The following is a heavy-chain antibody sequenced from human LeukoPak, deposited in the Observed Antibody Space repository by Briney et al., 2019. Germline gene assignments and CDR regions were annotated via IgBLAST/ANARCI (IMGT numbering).Heavy chain of an antibody. V-gene: IGHV3-23*01. D-gene: IGHD3-3*01. Sequence: GGSLRLSCAASGFTFSNYVMTWVRQAPGKGLEWVSAISGSGDTTYYADSVKGRFTISRDNSKNTLYLQMNSLRAEDTAVYYCAKEGYDFWSGYYAYDYWGQGTLVTVSS. CDR3: AKEGYDFWSGYYAYDY. CDR2: ISGSGDTT. CDR1: GFTFSNYV. J-gene: IGHJ4*02.